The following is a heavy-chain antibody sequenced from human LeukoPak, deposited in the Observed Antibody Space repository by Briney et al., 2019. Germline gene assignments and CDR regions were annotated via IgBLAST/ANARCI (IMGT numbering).Heavy chain of an antibody. D-gene: IGHD6-6*01. Sequence: GGSLRLSCAASGFTFSTYSLNWVRQAPGKGLEWVSHISSSSTTIYYADSVKGRFTISRDNAKNSLYLQMNSLRAEDTAVYYCAREYSSSTGKASDYWGQGTLVTVSS. J-gene: IGHJ4*02. CDR3: AREYSSSTGKASDY. V-gene: IGHV3-48*01. CDR1: GFTFSTYS. CDR2: ISSSSTTI.